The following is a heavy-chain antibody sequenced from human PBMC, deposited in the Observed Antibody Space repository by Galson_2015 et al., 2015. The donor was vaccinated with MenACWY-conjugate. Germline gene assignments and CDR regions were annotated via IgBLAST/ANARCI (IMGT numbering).Heavy chain of an antibody. CDR3: AREAGWAFDV. CDR2: IRPDGSEK. D-gene: IGHD2-15*01. CDR1: GFTFSIYW. J-gene: IGHJ3*01. Sequence: SLRLSCAGSGFTFSIYWMSWVRQAPGKGLEWVAKIRPDGSEKYQEDSVKGRFTISRDNAKNSLYLQMNSLRVEDTAVYYCAREAGWAFDVWGQGTMVTVSS. V-gene: IGHV3-7*03.